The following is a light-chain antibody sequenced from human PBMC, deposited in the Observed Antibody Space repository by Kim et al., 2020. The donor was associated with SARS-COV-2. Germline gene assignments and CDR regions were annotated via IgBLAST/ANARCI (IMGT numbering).Light chain of an antibody. J-gene: IGKJ1*01. CDR2: KSS. CDR1: QSIGTW. V-gene: IGKV1-5*03. CDR3: QQSNSYSRT. Sequence: DIQMTQSPSTLSASVGDRVTITCRASQSIGTWLAWYQQKPGKAPKLLIYKSSSLHSGVPSRFSGSGSGTQFTLTISSLQPDDFATYFCQQSNSYSRTFGQGTRVEIK.